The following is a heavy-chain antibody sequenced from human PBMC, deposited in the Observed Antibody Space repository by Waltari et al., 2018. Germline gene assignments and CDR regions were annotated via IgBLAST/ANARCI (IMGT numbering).Heavy chain of an antibody. D-gene: IGHD6-6*01. J-gene: IGHJ4*02. CDR2: ISGGGGST. CDR3: AKDGPKYSNSSVY. Sequence: EVQLLESGGGLVQPGGSLKLSCGASGFTFSSYAMSWVRQAPGKGLEWVSIISGGGGSTYYADSVKGRFTSSRDNSKNTLYLQMNSLRAEDTAVYYCAKDGPKYSNSSVYWGQGTLVTVSS. V-gene: IGHV3-23*01. CDR1: GFTFSSYA.